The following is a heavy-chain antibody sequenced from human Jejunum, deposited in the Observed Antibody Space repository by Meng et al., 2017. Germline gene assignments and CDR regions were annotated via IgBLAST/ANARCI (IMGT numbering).Heavy chain of an antibody. CDR3: ARRRFDGVSHHFDY. J-gene: IGHJ4*02. V-gene: IGHV4-39*01. CDR1: GGSISSTYYF. CDR2: ISYTGST. Sequence: QLQLQESGPGMGKTSETLSLTCTVSGGSISSTYYFCGWIRQPPGKGLEWIASISYTGSTNYNPSLKSRVTISVDTSKNQFSLNLGSVTAPDTTVYYCARRRFDGVSHHFDYWGQGTLVTVSS. D-gene: IGHD2-8*01.